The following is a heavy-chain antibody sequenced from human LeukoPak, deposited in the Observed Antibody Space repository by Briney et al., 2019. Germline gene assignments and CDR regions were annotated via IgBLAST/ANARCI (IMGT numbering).Heavy chain of an antibody. CDR3: ARDSTMVRGSPLDY. CDR1: GLASSTYG. J-gene: IGHJ4*02. CDR2: ISSSSSYI. Sequence: GSLRLSCAASGLASSTYGIHWVRQAPGKGLEWVSSISSSSSYIYYADSVKGRFTISRDNAKNSLYLQMNSLRAEDTAVYYCARDSTMVRGSPLDYWGQGTLVTVSS. V-gene: IGHV3-21*01. D-gene: IGHD3-10*01.